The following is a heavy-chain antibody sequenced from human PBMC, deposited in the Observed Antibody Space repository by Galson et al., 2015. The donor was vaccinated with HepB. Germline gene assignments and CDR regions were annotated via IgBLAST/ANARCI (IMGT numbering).Heavy chain of an antibody. CDR3: ARHAPLEMATITSVDY. V-gene: IGHV5-10-1*01. D-gene: IGHD5-24*01. CDR1: GYSFTSYW. Sequence: QSGAEVKKPGESLRISCKGSGYSFTSYWISWVRQMPGKGLEWMGRIDPSDSYTNYSPSFQGHVTISADKSISTAYLQWSSLKASDTAMYYCARHAPLEMATITSVDYWGQGTLVTVSS. J-gene: IGHJ4*02. CDR2: IDPSDSYT.